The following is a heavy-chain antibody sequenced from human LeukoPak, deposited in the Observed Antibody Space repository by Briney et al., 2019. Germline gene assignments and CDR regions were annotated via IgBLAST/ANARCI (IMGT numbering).Heavy chain of an antibody. J-gene: IGHJ4*02. D-gene: IGHD3-10*01. V-gene: IGHV1-24*01. Sequence: GASVKVSCKVSGYTLTELSMHWVRQAPGKGLEWRGGFDPEDGETIYAQKFQGRVTMTEDTSTDTAYMELSSLRSEDTAVYYCATFFRGYGSGSYYDYWGQGTLVTVSS. CDR1: GYTLTELS. CDR2: FDPEDGET. CDR3: ATFFRGYGSGSYYDY.